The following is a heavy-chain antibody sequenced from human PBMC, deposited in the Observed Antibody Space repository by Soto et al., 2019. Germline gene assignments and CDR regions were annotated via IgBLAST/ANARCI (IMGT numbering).Heavy chain of an antibody. D-gene: IGHD3-9*01. V-gene: IGHV1-18*01. J-gene: IGHJ4*02. CDR1: GYTFTSYG. Sequence: ASVKVSCKASGYTFTSYGISWVRQAPGQGLEWMGWISAYNGNTNYAQKLQGRVTMTTDTSTSTAYMELRSLRSDDTAVYYCARDQDDILTGYYTPNFDYWGQGTLVTVSS. CDR3: ARDQDDILTGYYTPNFDY. CDR2: ISAYNGNT.